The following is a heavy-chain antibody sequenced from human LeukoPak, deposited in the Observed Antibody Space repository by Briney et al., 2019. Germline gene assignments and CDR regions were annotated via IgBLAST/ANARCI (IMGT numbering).Heavy chain of an antibody. Sequence: SETLPLTCTVSGGSISSGSYYWSWIRQPAGQGLQWIGRIYTTGSITYNPSLKSRVTMSVDRSKKNFSLRLSSVTAADTAVYYCARDSGTTGEVKFDPWGPGSLVTVSS. V-gene: IGHV4-61*02. J-gene: IGHJ5*02. CDR2: IYTTGSI. D-gene: IGHD3-10*01. CDR3: ARDSGTTGEVKFDP. CDR1: GGSISSGSYY.